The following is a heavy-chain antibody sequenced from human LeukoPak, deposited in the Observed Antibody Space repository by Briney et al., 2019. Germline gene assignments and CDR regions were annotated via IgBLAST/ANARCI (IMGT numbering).Heavy chain of an antibody. CDR3: AKARKWLLRLIDY. D-gene: IGHD3-22*01. CDR1: GFTFSGSA. J-gene: IGHJ4*02. V-gene: IGHV3-73*01. CDR2: IRSKANSYAT. Sequence: PGGSLRLSCAASGFTFSGSAMHWVRQASGKGLEWVGRIRSKANSYATAYAASVKGRFTISRDDSKNTAYLQMNSLKTEDTAVYYCAKARKWLLRLIDYWGQGTLVTVSS.